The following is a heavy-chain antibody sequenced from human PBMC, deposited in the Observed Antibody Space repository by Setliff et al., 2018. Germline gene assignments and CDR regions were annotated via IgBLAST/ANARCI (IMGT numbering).Heavy chain of an antibody. CDR3: ARAHSGSDFHDPFDI. CDR1: GYSFTSND. V-gene: IGHV1-8*03. Sequence: GASVKVSCKASGYSFTSNDINWVRQATGQGPEWMGWLNPSSGNTGYAPKFQGRVTITRNTSLSTAYMELSSLRSEDTAIYYCARAHSGSDFHDPFDIWGQGTMVTVSS. CDR2: LNPSSGNT. D-gene: IGHD1-26*01. J-gene: IGHJ3*02.